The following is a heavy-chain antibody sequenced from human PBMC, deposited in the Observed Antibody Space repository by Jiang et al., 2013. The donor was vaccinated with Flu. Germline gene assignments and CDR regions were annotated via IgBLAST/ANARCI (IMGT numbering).Heavy chain of an antibody. CDR3: ARGGLYFDSSGRYFHH. CDR1: GYTFTSYY. J-gene: IGHJ1*01. D-gene: IGHD3-22*01. CDR2: VDPNGDNT. V-gene: IGHV1-46*01. Sequence: VQLVESGAEVKKPGASVKVSCKASGYTFTSYYMHWVRQAPGQGLEWMGIVDPNGDNTNYAQKFQGRVTMTRGTSTSTVYMELSSLRSEDTAVYYCARGGLYFDSSGRYFHHWGQGTLVTVSS.